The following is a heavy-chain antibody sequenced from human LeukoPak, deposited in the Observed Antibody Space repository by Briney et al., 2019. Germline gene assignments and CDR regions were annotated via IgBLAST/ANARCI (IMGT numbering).Heavy chain of an antibody. CDR2: IYYSGTT. CDR3: ARHGSEGGSGIYRTFDI. CDR1: GGSISSGGYS. V-gene: IGHV4-30-2*03. J-gene: IGHJ3*02. D-gene: IGHD3-10*01. Sequence: SQTLSLTCAVSGGSISSGGYSWSWIRQPPGKGLEWIGYIYYSGTTYYNPSLKSRVTISVDTSKNQFSLKLSSVTAADTAVYYCARHGSEGGSGIYRTFDIWGQGTMVTVSS.